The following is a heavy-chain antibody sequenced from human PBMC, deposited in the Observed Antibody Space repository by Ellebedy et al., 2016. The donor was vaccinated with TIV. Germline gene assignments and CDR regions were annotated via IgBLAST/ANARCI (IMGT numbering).Heavy chain of an antibody. CDR2: INPNSGGT. J-gene: IGHJ4*02. V-gene: IGHV1-2*02. CDR1: GYTFTSDL. CDR3: TRDLTNIVSGDY. D-gene: IGHD5/OR15-5a*01. Sequence: AASVKVSCKASGYTFTSDLIHWVRQAPGQGLEWMAWINPNSGGTNYAQKFQGRVTVTRDTSTSTAFLELSRLRSDDTAVYYCTRDLTNIVSGDYWGQGTLVTVSS.